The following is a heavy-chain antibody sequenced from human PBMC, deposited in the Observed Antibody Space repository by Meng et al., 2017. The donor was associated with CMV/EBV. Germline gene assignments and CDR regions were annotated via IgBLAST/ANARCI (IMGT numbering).Heavy chain of an antibody. CDR3: ARPGSGSIAAY. Sequence: GESLKISCAASGFTFSSYSMNWVRQAPGKGLGWVSSISSSSSYIYYADSVKGRFTNSRDNAKNSLYLQMNSLRAEDTAVYYGARPGSGSIAAYWGQGTLVTVSS. J-gene: IGHJ4*02. V-gene: IGHV3-21*01. CDR2: ISSSSSYI. CDR1: GFTFSSYS. D-gene: IGHD6-6*01.